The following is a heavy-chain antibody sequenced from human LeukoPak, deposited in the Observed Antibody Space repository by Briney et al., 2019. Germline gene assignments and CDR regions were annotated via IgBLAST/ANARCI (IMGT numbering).Heavy chain of an antibody. CDR1: GYPFINYD. CDR3: ARAGGVVVAASNLDFDH. J-gene: IGHJ4*02. V-gene: IGHV1-8*01. Sequence: GASVKVSCKASGYPFINYDIKWVRQATGQGLEWMGWMNPNSGNRGYAQKFQGRVSMTRDTSVSTAYMELSSLTPEDTAVYYCARAGGVVVAASNLDFDHWGQGTLVTVSS. D-gene: IGHD2-15*01. CDR2: MNPNSGNR.